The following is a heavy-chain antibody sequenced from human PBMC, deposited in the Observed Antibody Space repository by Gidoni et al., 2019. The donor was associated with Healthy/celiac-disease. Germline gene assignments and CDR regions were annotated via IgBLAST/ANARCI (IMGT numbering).Heavy chain of an antibody. V-gene: IGHV4-30-4*01. CDR3: AREGPPERGSGSFMGYYFDY. CDR1: GGPISSGDYY. D-gene: IGHD3-10*01. J-gene: IGHJ4*02. Sequence: QVQLQESGPGLAKPSQTLSLTCTVSGGPISSGDYYWSWIRQPPGKGLEWIGYIYYSGSTYYNPSLKSRVTISVDTSKNQFSLKLSSVTAADTAVYYCAREGPPERGSGSFMGYYFDYWGQGTLVTVSS. CDR2: IYYSGST.